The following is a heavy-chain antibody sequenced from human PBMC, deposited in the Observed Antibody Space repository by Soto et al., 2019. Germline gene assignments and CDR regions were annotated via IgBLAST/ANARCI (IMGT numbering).Heavy chain of an antibody. CDR3: SHGYYQYFES. Sequence: PGGSLRLSCSASGFTFSIYAMHWVRQAPGEGQGLRRGKGPEWVGRIKSKTDGGTVEYAAPVKDRFTISRDDSENTLYLQMNSLKTEDTAVYYCSHGYYQYFESWGQGTLVTVSS. V-gene: IGHV3-15*07. J-gene: IGHJ4*02. D-gene: IGHD5-18*01. CDR1: GFTFSIYA. CDR2: IKSKTDGGTV.